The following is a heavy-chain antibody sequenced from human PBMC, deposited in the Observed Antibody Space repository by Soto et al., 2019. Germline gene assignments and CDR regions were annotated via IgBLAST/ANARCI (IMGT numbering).Heavy chain of an antibody. CDR2: ISSSSSTI. CDR1: GFTFSIYS. D-gene: IGHD3-3*01. J-gene: IGHJ4*02. V-gene: IGHV3-48*02. CDR3: ARGNNDFVSGYYY. Sequence: GGSLRLSCAASGFTFSIYSMNWVRQAPGKGLEWVSYISSSSSTIYYAGSVKGRFTISRDNAKNSLYLQMNSLRDEDTALYYCARGNNDFVSGYYYWGQGTLVTVSS.